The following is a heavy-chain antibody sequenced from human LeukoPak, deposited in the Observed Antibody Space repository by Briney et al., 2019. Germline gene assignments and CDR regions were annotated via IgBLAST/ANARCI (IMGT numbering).Heavy chain of an antibody. CDR2: IYHSGST. Sequence: SETLSLTCAVSGGSISSSNWWSWVRQPPGKGLEWIGEIYHSGSTNYNPSLKSRVTISVDKSKNQFSLKLSSVTAADTAVYYCAREPRGYSPIEGMDVWGQGTTVTVSS. CDR3: AREPRGYSPIEGMDV. J-gene: IGHJ6*02. V-gene: IGHV4-4*02. D-gene: IGHD5-18*01. CDR1: GGSISSSNW.